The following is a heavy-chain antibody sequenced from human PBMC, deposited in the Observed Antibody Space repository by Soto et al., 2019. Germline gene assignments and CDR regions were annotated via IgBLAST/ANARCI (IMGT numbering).Heavy chain of an antibody. V-gene: IGHV3-23*01. J-gene: IGHJ3*02. D-gene: IGHD4-17*01. CDR3: AKDSPGYGLGAFDI. CDR2: ISGSGGST. Sequence: GRSLRLSCAASGFTFSSYAMSWVRKAPEKGLERVSAISGSGGSTYYADYVKGRFTISRDNSKNTLYLQMNSLRAEDAAVYYCAKDSPGYGLGAFDIWGQGTMVTVSS. CDR1: GFTFSSYA.